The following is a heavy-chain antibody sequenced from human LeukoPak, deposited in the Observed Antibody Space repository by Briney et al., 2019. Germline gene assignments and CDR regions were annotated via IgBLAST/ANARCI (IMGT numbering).Heavy chain of an antibody. D-gene: IGHD3-22*01. Sequence: PGGSLRLSCAASGFTFSSYSMNWVRQAPGKGLEWVSSISSSSSYIYYADSVKGRFTISRDNAKNSLYLQMNSLRAEDTAVYYCARVTHYGSSGYGGRAFDIWGQGTMVTVSS. CDR3: ARVTHYGSSGYGGRAFDI. V-gene: IGHV3-21*01. J-gene: IGHJ3*02. CDR2: ISSSSSYI. CDR1: GFTFSSYS.